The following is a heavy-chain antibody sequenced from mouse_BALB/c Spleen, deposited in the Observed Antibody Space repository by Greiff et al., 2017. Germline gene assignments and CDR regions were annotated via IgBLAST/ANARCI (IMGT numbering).Heavy chain of an antibody. D-gene: IGHD2-4*01. J-gene: IGHJ4*01. V-gene: IGHV1-9*01. CDR2: ILPGSGST. Sequence: QVQLQQSGAELMKPGASVKISCKATGYTFSSYWIEWVKQRPGHGLEWIGEILPGSGSTNYNEKFKGKATFTADTSSNTAYMQLSSLTSEDSAVYYCAREGSTMITYYAMDYWGQGTSVTVSS. CDR1: GYTFSSYW. CDR3: AREGSTMITYYAMDY.